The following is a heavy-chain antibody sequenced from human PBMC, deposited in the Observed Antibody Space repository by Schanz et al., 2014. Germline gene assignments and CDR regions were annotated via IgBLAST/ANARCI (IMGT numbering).Heavy chain of an antibody. Sequence: QVQLVQSGAEVKKPGASVRVSCKVSGYAFTTYGISWVRQAPGQGPEFMGWISTFRNEDTNSAQRFQGRVTLTTDTSTSTAYMELRNLRSEDTAVYYCARDRLECGAECYSVEVFEIWGQGTLVIVSS. CDR1: GYAFTTYG. V-gene: IGHV1-18*01. CDR2: ISTFRNEDT. CDR3: ARDRLECGAECYSVEVFEI. J-gene: IGHJ4*02. D-gene: IGHD2-21*01.